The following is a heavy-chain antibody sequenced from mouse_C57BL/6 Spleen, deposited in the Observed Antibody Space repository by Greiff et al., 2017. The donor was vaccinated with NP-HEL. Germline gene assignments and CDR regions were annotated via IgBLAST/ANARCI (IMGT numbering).Heavy chain of an antibody. CDR1: GYSITSGYY. Sequence: EVKLQESGPGLVKPSQSLSLTCSVTGYSITSGYYWNWIRQFPGNNLEWMGYISYDGSNNYNPSLKNRITITRDTSKNQFFLKLNSVTTEDTATYYCATFDSSGPYFDYWGQGTTLTVSS. J-gene: IGHJ2*01. D-gene: IGHD3-2*02. V-gene: IGHV3-6*01. CDR2: ISYDGSN. CDR3: ATFDSSGPYFDY.